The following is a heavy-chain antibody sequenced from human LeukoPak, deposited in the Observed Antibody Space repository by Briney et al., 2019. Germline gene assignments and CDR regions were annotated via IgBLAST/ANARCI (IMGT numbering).Heavy chain of an antibody. CDR1: GGTFSSYA. D-gene: IGHD5-18*01. CDR2: IIPIFGTA. CDR3: ARERGPDTAMVTHYYMDV. V-gene: IGHV1-69*13. Sequence: GASVKVSCKASGGTFSSYAISWVRQAPGQGLEWMGGIIPIFGTANYAQKFQGRVTITADESTSTAYMELSSLRSEDTAVYNCARERGPDTAMVTHYYMDVWGKGTTVTVSS. J-gene: IGHJ6*03.